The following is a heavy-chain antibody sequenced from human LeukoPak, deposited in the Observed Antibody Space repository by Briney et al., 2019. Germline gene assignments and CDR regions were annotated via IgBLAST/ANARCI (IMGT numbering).Heavy chain of an antibody. V-gene: IGHV4-61*02. Sequence: SETLSLTCTVSGASITSGTYYWGWIRQPAGKGLEYIGRIYTSGTTNYHPSVKSRVTISIDTSKNQFSLTLRSVTAADTALYYCARGLGSMLRGGSNWFDPWGQGTLVIVSS. CDR2: IYTSGTT. J-gene: IGHJ5*02. CDR1: GASITSGTYY. D-gene: IGHD3-10*01. CDR3: ARGLGSMLRGGSNWFDP.